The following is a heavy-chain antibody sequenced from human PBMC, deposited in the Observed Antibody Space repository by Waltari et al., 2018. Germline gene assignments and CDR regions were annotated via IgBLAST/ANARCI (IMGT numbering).Heavy chain of an antibody. D-gene: IGHD3-10*01. CDR2: IYTSGIP. CDR1: GGSISSGSYY. J-gene: IGHJ4*02. Sequence: QVQLQESGPGLVKPSQTLSLTCTVSGGSISSGSYYWRWIRQPAGKGLAWIRYIYTSGIPNYNPSLKSRVTIAVDTSKNQFSLKLSSVTAADTAVYYCARGSAMVQGVSDYWGQGTLVTVSS. V-gene: IGHV4-61*09. CDR3: ARGSAMVQGVSDY.